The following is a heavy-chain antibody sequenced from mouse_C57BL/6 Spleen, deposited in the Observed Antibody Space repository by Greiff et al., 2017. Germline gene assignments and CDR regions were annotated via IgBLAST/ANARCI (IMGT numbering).Heavy chain of an antibody. CDR1: GFTFSDYG. Sequence: EVHLVESGGGLVQPGGSLKLSCAASGFTFSDYGMAWVRQAPRKGPEWVAFISNLAYSIYYTDTVTGRFTISRENAKNTLYLEMSSLMSEDTAMYYCARRGPDLYFDVWGTGTTVTVSS. V-gene: IGHV5-15*01. CDR3: ARRGPDLYFDV. J-gene: IGHJ1*03. CDR2: ISNLAYSI.